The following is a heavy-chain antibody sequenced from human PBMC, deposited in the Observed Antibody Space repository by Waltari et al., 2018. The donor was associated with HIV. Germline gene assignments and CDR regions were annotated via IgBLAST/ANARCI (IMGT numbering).Heavy chain of an antibody. CDR1: GFTFDDYA. D-gene: IGHD3-16*01. V-gene: IGHV3-9*01. CDR3: AKDTLTEGGVDY. Sequence: EVQLVESGGGLVQPGRSLRLSCAASGFTFDDYAMHWVRQAPGKGLEWVSGISWNSGSIGYADSVKGRFTISRDNAKNSLYLQMNSLRAEDTALYYCAKDTLTEGGVDYWGQGTLVTVSS. J-gene: IGHJ4*02. CDR2: ISWNSGSI.